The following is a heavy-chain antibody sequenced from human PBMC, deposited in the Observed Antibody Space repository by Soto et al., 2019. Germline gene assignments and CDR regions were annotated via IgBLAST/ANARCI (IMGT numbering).Heavy chain of an antibody. D-gene: IGHD5-18*01. CDR1: GFTFSSYG. Sequence: PGGSLRLSCAASGFTFSSYGMHWVRQAPGKGLEWVAVISYDGSNKYYADSVKGRFTISRDNSKNTLYLQMNSLRAEDTAVYYCAKGWLVTAYYYYGMDVWGQGTTVTVSS. V-gene: IGHV3-30*18. CDR3: AKGWLVTAYYYYGMDV. CDR2: ISYDGSNK. J-gene: IGHJ6*02.